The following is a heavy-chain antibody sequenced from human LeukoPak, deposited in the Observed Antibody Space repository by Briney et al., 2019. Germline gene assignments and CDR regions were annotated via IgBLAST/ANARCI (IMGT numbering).Heavy chain of an antibody. Sequence: SETLSLTCTVSGTFISTYHWSWFRQSAGKGLEWIGLMYPSGSSNYSPSLKSRLTISPDNSKNHFSLRLSSVTAADTAVFYCGRVLCVSNGICYAFDIWRQGTKVIVSS. CDR1: GTFISTYH. CDR2: MYPSGSS. V-gene: IGHV4-4*07. D-gene: IGHD2-8*01. J-gene: IGHJ3*02. CDR3: GRVLCVSNGICYAFDI.